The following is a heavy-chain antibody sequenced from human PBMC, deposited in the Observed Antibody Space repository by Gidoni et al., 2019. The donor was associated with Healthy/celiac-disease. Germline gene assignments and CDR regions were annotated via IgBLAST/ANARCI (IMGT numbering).Heavy chain of an antibody. V-gene: IGHV3-30*18. Sequence: QVQLVESGGGVVQPGRSLRLSCAASGFTFRSYGMHWVRQAPGKGLEWVAVISYDGSNKYYADSVKGRFTISRDNSKNTLYLQMNSLRAEDTAVYYCAKGGPNSSGWVFDYWGQGTLVTVSS. CDR2: ISYDGSNK. CDR3: AKGGPNSSGWVFDY. J-gene: IGHJ4*02. D-gene: IGHD6-19*01. CDR1: GFTFRSYG.